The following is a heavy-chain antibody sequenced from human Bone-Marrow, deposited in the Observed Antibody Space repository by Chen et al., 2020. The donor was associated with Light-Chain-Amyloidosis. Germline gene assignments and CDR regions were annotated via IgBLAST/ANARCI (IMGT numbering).Heavy chain of an antibody. V-gene: IGHV3-74*01. CDR3: ARDRGRFSYNRGGLDS. J-gene: IGHJ4*02. Sequence: ELQLVESGGALVQPGGSLRLSCAASGFTLNTYWMQWVRPPPGGGLVWVARMPTDVTKTVYADSVKGRFTVSRDDAKNTLYLEMNSLRVEDTGLYFCARDRGRFSYNRGGLDSWGQGTLVTVSS. D-gene: IGHD3-10*01. CDR2: MPTDVTKT. CDR1: GFTLNTYW.